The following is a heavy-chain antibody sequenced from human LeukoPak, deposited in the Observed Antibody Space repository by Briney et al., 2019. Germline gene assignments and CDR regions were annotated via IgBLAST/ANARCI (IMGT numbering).Heavy chain of an antibody. CDR3: AKDSLRNYYGSGSYYGYGMDV. CDR1: GFTFSSYG. J-gene: IGHJ6*02. D-gene: IGHD3-10*01. Sequence: PGRSLRLSCAASGFTFSSYGMHWVRQAPGKGLEWVAVISYDGSNRYYADSVKGRFTISRDNSKNTLYLQMNSLRAEDTAVYYCAKDSLRNYYGSGSYYGYGMDVWGQGTTVTVSS. CDR2: ISYDGSNR. V-gene: IGHV3-30*18.